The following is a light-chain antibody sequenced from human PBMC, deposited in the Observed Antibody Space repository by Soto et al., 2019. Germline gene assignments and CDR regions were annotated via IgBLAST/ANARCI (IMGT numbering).Light chain of an antibody. J-gene: IGKJ4*01. Sequence: DIQMTQSPSSLSASVGDRVTITCRASQSISSYLNWYQQKPGKAPKILIYATSVLQGGVPSRFSGSQSGTEFTLTISSLQPEDFATYYCQQSYSFPRTFGGGTKVDIK. CDR1: QSISSY. CDR2: ATS. CDR3: QQSYSFPRT. V-gene: IGKV1-39*01.